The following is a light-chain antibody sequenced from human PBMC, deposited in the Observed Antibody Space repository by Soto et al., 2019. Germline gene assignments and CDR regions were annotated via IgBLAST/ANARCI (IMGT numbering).Light chain of an antibody. V-gene: IGKV3-20*01. CDR2: GAS. CDR1: QSVSSY. CDR3: QQYGSSPRT. J-gene: IGKJ1*01. Sequence: DIVLTQSPGTLSLSPGERATLYCRASQSVSSYLAWYQQKPGQAPRLLIYGASSRATGIPDRFSGSGSGTDFTLTISRLEPEDFAVYYCQQYGSSPRTFGQGTKVDIK.